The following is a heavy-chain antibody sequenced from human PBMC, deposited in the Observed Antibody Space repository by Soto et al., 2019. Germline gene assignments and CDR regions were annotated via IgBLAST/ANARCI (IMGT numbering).Heavy chain of an antibody. CDR1: GGSISSDY. Sequence: SETLSLTCAVSGGSISSDYWSWIRQPPGKGLEWIGYIYYSGSTNYNPSLKSRVTISVDTSKNQFSLKLSSVTAADTAVYYCARSRVITYCYDSRSDVFDIWGQGTMVTVS. CDR3: ARSRVITYCYDSRSDVFDI. D-gene: IGHD3-22*01. V-gene: IGHV4-59*01. J-gene: IGHJ3*02. CDR2: IYYSGST.